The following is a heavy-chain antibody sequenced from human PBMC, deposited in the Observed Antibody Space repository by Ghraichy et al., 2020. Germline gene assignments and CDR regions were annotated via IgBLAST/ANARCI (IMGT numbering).Heavy chain of an antibody. CDR3: ARDPEAEYSSSSYFDY. CDR1: GYTFTSYA. Sequence: ASVKVSCKASGYTFTSYAMHWVRQAPGQRLEWMGWINAGNGNTKYSQKFQGRVTITRDTSASTAYMELSSLRSEDTAVYYCARDPEAEYSSSSYFDYWGQGTLVTVSS. D-gene: IGHD6-6*01. CDR2: INAGNGNT. J-gene: IGHJ4*02. V-gene: IGHV1-3*01.